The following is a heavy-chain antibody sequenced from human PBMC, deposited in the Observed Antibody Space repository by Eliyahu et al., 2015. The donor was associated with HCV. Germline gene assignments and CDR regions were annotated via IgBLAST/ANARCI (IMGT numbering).Heavy chain of an antibody. D-gene: IGHD2-2*03. Sequence: QVQLVQSGAEVKKPGASVKVSCKASGYTFTSYAMHWVRQAPGQRLEWMGWINAGNGNTKYSQKFQGRVTITRDTSASTAYMELSSLRSEDTAVYYCARAGGYCSSTSCQALLYYYYGMDVWGQGTTVTVSS. CDR1: GYTFTSYA. CDR3: ARAGGYCSSTSCQALLYYYYGMDV. CDR2: INAGNGNT. J-gene: IGHJ6*02. V-gene: IGHV1-3*01.